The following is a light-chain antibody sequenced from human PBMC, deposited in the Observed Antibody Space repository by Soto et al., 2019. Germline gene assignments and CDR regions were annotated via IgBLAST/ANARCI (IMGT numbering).Light chain of an antibody. V-gene: IGKV3-20*01. CDR3: QQYSCLPRA. CDR2: GAS. CDR1: QSVSSSY. J-gene: IGKJ1*01. Sequence: EIVMTQSPATLSVSPGERATLSCRASQSVSSSYLAWYQQKPGQAPRLLIYGASTRATGIPDRFGGSGSGTDFTLTISRLEPEDFAVYYCQQYSCLPRAFGQGTKVDIK.